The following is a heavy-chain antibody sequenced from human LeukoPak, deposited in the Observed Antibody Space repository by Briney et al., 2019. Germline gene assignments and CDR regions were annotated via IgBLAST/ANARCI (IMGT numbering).Heavy chain of an antibody. D-gene: IGHD3-22*01. CDR1: EFSVGSNY. CDR2: IYSGGST. CDR3: AKVPPYYYDSSGYPADDY. Sequence: PGGSLRLSCAASEFSVGSNYMTWVRQAPGKGLEWVSLIYSGGSTYYADSVKGRFTISRDNSKNTLYLQMNSLRAEDTAVYYCAKVPPYYYDSSGYPADDYWGQGTLVTVSS. J-gene: IGHJ4*02. V-gene: IGHV3-66*01.